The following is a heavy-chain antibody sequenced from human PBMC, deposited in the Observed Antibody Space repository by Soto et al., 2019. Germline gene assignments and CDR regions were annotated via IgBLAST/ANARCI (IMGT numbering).Heavy chain of an antibody. D-gene: IGHD3-22*01. Sequence: GGSLRLSCAASGFTFSNAWMSWVRQAPGKGLEWVGRIKSKTDGGTTDYAAPVKGRFTISRDDSKNTLYLQMNSLKTEDTAVYYCTTDLQGADHYYSDSSGYYHWGQGTLVTVSS. V-gene: IGHV3-15*01. CDR2: IKSKTDGGTT. CDR1: GFTFSNAW. CDR3: TTDLQGADHYYSDSSGYYH. J-gene: IGHJ5*02.